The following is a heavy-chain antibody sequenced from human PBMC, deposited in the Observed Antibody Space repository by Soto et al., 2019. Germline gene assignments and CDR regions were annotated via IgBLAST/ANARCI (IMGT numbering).Heavy chain of an antibody. Sequence: EVQLVESGGGLVQPGGSLRLSCAASGFTFSSYDMHWVRQATGKGLEWVSAIGTAGDTYYPGSVKGRFTISRENAKNSLYLQMNSLRAGETAVYYCARANIVATTRGYYYYYYMDVWGKVATVTVYS. CDR1: GFTFSSYD. J-gene: IGHJ6*03. CDR3: ARANIVATTRGYYYYYYMDV. CDR2: IGTAGDT. V-gene: IGHV3-13*01. D-gene: IGHD5-12*01.